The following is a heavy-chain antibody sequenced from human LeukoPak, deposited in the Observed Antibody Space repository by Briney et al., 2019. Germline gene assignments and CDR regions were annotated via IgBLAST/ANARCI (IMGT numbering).Heavy chain of an antibody. CDR1: GFTFSSYA. D-gene: IGHD1-26*01. J-gene: IGHJ3*02. CDR3: AKAIVGATRNAFDI. Sequence: GGSLGLSCAASGFTFSSYAMSWVRLAPGTGLELVSAISGSGGSTYYADSVKGRFTISRDNSKNTLYLQMNSLRAEDTAVYYCAKAIVGATRNAFDIWGQGTMVTVSS. V-gene: IGHV3-23*01. CDR2: ISGSGGST.